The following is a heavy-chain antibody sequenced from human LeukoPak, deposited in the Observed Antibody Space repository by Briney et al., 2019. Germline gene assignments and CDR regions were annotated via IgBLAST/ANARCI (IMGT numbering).Heavy chain of an antibody. CDR1: GFTFSSYG. CDR2: ISYDGSNK. CDR3: AKEGSYYDSSGYYYDY. V-gene: IGHV3-30*18. J-gene: IGHJ4*02. Sequence: GGSLRLSCAASGFTFSSYGMHWVRQAPGKGLEWVAVISYDGSNKYYADYVKGRFTISRDNSKNTLYLQMNSLRAEDTAVYYCAKEGSYYDSSGYYYDYWGQGTLVTVSS. D-gene: IGHD3-22*01.